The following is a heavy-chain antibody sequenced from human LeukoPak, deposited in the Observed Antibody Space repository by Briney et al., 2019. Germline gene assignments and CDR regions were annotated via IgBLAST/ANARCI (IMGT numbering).Heavy chain of an antibody. D-gene: IGHD5-18*01. CDR2: IYHSGST. V-gene: IGHV4-38-2*02. CDR1: DDSITMYY. Sequence: SETLSLTCSVSDDSITMYYWTWIRQPPGKGLEWIGSIYHSGSTYYNPSLKSRVTISVDTSKNQFSLKLSSVTAADTAVYYCARDFTAMVTWFDYWGQGTLVTVSS. CDR3: ARDFTAMVTWFDY. J-gene: IGHJ4*02.